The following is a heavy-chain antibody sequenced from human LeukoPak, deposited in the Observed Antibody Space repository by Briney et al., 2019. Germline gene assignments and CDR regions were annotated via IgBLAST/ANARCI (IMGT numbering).Heavy chain of an antibody. CDR3: AKDSLRQNLAVAGSFDY. CDR2: INSDGSAT. CDR1: GFTIGSPW. D-gene: IGHD6-19*01. Sequence: PGGSLRLSCAASGFTIGSPWMHWVRQAPGKGLVWVSRINSDGSATAYADSVKGRFTISRDNAENTLYLQMNSLSAEDTAVYYCAKDSLRQNLAVAGSFDYWGQGTLVTVSS. V-gene: IGHV3-74*01. J-gene: IGHJ4*02.